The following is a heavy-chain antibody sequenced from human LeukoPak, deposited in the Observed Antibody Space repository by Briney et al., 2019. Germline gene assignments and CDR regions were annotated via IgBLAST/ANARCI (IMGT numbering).Heavy chain of an antibody. V-gene: IGHV5-10-1*01. Sequence: PGGSLRLSCKGSGYSFTNYWISWVRQMPGKGLEWLGRIDPSDSYTNYSPSFQGHVTISADKSISPAYLQWSSLKASDTAMYYCAKHYGDYVAHFDYWGQGTPVTVSS. CDR1: GYSFTNYW. D-gene: IGHD4-17*01. CDR2: IDPSDSYT. J-gene: IGHJ4*02. CDR3: AKHYGDYVAHFDY.